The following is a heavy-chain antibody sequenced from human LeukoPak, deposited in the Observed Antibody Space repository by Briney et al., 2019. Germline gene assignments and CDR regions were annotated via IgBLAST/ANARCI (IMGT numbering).Heavy chain of an antibody. CDR1: GFTFSSYA. V-gene: IGHV3-23*01. CDR3: AKAAVGGVVVPAAVEGAALPYYFDY. CDR2: ISGSGGST. Sequence: GGSLRLSCAASGFTFSSYAMSWVRQAPGKGLEWVSAISGSGGSTYYADSVKGRFTISRDNSKNTLYLQMNSLRAEDTAVYYCAKAAVGGVVVPAAVEGAALPYYFDYWGQGTLVTVSS. J-gene: IGHJ4*02. D-gene: IGHD2-2*01.